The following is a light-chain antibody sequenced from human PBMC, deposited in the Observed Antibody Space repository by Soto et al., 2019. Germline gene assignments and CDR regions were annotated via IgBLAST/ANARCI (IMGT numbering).Light chain of an antibody. CDR2: EVY. V-gene: IGLV2-8*01. CDR3: SSYINTNVVV. J-gene: IGLJ2*01. Sequence: QSALTQPPSASGSPGQSVTISCTGTRDDVGGYNYVSWFQQLPGKAPKLMIYEVYKRPTGVPARFSGSKSSNTASLTVSGIHAGDEDIYYCSSYINTNVVVFGGGTKLTVL. CDR1: RDDVGGYNY.